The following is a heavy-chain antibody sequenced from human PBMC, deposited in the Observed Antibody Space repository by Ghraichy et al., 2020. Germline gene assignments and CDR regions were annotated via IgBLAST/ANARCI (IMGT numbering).Heavy chain of an antibody. Sequence: SETLSLTCTISGDSLSNKKTAWHWIRPSPSRGLEWLGRTYFRSKWFNDYADSVRGRITISPDAAKNPFSLQLDSVTPEDTALYYCARVTRAYSYYFYPMDVSGQGTTVTVSS. CDR3: ARVTRAYSYYFYPMDV. CDR2: TYFRSKWFN. V-gene: IGHV6-1*01. J-gene: IGHJ6*02. CDR1: GDSLSNKKTA.